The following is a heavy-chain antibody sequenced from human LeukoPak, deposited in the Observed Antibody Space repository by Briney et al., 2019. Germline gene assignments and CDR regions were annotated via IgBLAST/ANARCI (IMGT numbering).Heavy chain of an antibody. CDR3: ARDHSPLTYYYDSSGYFYDY. CDR2: INPNSGGT. CDR1: GYTFTGYY. D-gene: IGHD3-22*01. V-gene: IGHV1-2*04. Sequence: ASVKVSCKASGYTFTGYYMHWVRQAPGQGLEWMGWINPNSGGTNYAQKFQGWVTMTRDTSISTAYMELSRLRSDDMAVYYCARDHSPLTYYYDSSGYFYDYWGQGTLVTVSS. J-gene: IGHJ4*02.